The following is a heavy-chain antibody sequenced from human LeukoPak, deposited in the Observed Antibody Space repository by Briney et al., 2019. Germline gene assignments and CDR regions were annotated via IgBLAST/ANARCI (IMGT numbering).Heavy chain of an antibody. J-gene: IGHJ4*02. CDR1: GYTLTELS. Sequence: ASVEVSCKVSGYTLTELSMHWVRQAPGKGLEWMGGFDPEDGETIYAQKFQGRVTMTEDTSTDTAYMELSSLRSEDTAVYYCASTPDWEHPYYFDYWGQGTLVTVSS. D-gene: IGHD1-26*01. CDR3: ASTPDWEHPYYFDY. CDR2: FDPEDGET. V-gene: IGHV1-24*01.